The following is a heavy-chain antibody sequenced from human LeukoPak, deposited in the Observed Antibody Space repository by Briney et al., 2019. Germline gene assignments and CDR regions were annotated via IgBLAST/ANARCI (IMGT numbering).Heavy chain of an antibody. V-gene: IGHV3-23*01. D-gene: IGHD2-2*01. CDR1: GFTFSNAW. Sequence: PGGSLRLSCAASGFTFSNAWMSWVRQAPGKGLEWVSGISGSGGSTYYADSVKGRFTISRDNSKDTLYLQMNGLRAEDTAIYYCAKQVAVSLLSPPDQLAFVGYFDDWGQGTLVTVSS. CDR3: AKQVAVSLLSPPDQLAFVGYFDD. J-gene: IGHJ4*02. CDR2: ISGSGGST.